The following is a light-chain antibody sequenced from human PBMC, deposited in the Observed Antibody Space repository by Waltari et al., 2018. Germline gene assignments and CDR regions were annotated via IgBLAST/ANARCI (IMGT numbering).Light chain of an antibody. CDR1: QSVSSTY. J-gene: IGKJ3*01. CDR3: QQYDVSPFT. CDR2: GTS. V-gene: IGKV3-20*01. Sequence: IVLTQSPGTLSLSQGERATLSCRASQSVSSTYLAWYQHKPGQAPRLLIYGTSSRATCIPDRFSGSGSGTDFTLTISRLEPEDFAVYYCQQYDVSPFTFGPGTKVYVK.